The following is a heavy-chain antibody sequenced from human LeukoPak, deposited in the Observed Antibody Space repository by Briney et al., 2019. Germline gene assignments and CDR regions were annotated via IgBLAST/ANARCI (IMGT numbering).Heavy chain of an antibody. D-gene: IGHD5-18*01. CDR3: TRGPSDVGTAMIIGDY. Sequence: NPGGSLRLSCTGSRFTLGDYAMSWFRQDPGKWLGWGGFIRSRAYGGTTEYAASVKGRFTISRADSYSIASLQMNSLKPEAAAMSYCTRGPSDVGTAMIIGDYWGQGTLVTVSS. CDR2: IRSRAYGGTT. CDR1: RFTLGDYA. V-gene: IGHV3-49*05. J-gene: IGHJ4*02.